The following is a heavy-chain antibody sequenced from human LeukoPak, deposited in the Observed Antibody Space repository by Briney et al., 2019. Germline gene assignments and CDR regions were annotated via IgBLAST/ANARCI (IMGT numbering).Heavy chain of an antibody. CDR2: IYHSGST. Sequence: SETLSLTCTVSGGSISSYYWSWIRQPPGKGLEWIGYIYHSGSTYYNPSLKSRVTISVDRSKNQFSLKLSSVTAADTAVYYCARVRVVVVPAPDAFDIWGQGTMVTVSS. CDR1: GGSISSYY. J-gene: IGHJ3*02. CDR3: ARVRVVVVPAPDAFDI. D-gene: IGHD2-2*01. V-gene: IGHV4-59*12.